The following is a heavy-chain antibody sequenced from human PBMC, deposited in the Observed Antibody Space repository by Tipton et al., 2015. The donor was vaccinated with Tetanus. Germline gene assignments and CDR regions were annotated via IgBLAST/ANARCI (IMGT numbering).Heavy chain of an antibody. CDR3: AKDGTYYYGSRYYYYGMDV. Sequence: SLRLSCAASGFTFSSYAMHWVRQAPGKGLEWVAVISYDGSNNYYADSVKGRFTISRDNSKNTLYLQMNSLRAEDTAVYYCAKDGTYYYGSRYYYYGMDVWGQGTTVTVSS. J-gene: IGHJ6*02. CDR2: ISYDGSNN. D-gene: IGHD3-10*01. V-gene: IGHV3-30*04. CDR1: GFTFSSYA.